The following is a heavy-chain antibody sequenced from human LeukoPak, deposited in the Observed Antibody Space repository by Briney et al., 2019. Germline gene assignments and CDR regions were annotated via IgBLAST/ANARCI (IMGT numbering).Heavy chain of an antibody. V-gene: IGHV4-34*01. J-gene: IGHJ4*02. CDR3: ARGRRVVGATYYFDY. CDR2: INHSGST. D-gene: IGHD1-26*01. Sequence: PSETLSLTCAVYGGSFSGYYWSWIRQPPGKGLEWIGEINHSGSTNYNPSLKSRVTISVDTSKNQFSLKLSSVTAADTAVYYCARGRRVVGATYYFDYWGQGTLVTVSS. CDR1: GGSFSGYY.